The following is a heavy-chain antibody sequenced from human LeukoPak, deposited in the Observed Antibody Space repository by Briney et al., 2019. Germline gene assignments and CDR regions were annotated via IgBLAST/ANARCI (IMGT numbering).Heavy chain of an antibody. J-gene: IGHJ4*02. CDR2: IMVSGGST. V-gene: IGHV3-23*01. D-gene: IGHD3-10*01. CDR1: AFSFTTQP. Sequence: PGGSLGLSCLPSAFSFTTQPMAWVPKPPGKGLKGSPHIMVSGGSTKYSGSVKGRFTISRDNSKNTLYLQINSLRADDTAVYHCAKDQDPHSYGSGSYAPSDYWGQGTLVTVSS. CDR3: AKDQDPHSYGSGSYAPSDY.